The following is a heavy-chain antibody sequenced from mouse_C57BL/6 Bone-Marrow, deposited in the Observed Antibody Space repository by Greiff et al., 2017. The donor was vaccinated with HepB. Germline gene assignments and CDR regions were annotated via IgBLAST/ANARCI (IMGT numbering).Heavy chain of an antibody. CDR2: ISSGGSYT. Sequence: EVKVEESGGDLVKPGGSLKLSCAASGFTFSSYGMSWVRQTPDKRLEWVATISSGGSYTYYPDSVKGRFTISRDNAKNTLYLQMSSLKSEDTAMYYCAREGPFITTVVAHFDYWGQGTTLTVSS. CDR3: AREGPFITTVVAHFDY. J-gene: IGHJ2*01. D-gene: IGHD1-1*01. CDR1: GFTFSSYG. V-gene: IGHV5-6*02.